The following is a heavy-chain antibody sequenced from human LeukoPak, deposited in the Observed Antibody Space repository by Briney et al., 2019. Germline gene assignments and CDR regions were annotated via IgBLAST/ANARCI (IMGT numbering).Heavy chain of an antibody. D-gene: IGHD3-22*01. Sequence: GGSLRLSCAASGFTVSSNYMSWVRQAPGKGLEWVSVIYSGGSTYYADSVKGRFTISRDNSKNTLYLQMNSLRAEDTAVYYCAKLSDSSGYYYILDYWGQGPLDTVSS. CDR1: GFTVSSNY. CDR3: AKLSDSSGYYYILDY. V-gene: IGHV3-66*01. CDR2: IYSGGST. J-gene: IGHJ4*02.